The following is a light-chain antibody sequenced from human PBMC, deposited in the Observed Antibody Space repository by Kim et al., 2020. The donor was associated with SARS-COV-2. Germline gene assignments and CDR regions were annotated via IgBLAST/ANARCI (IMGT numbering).Light chain of an antibody. J-gene: IGLJ2*01. CDR3: SSYTSSSPVV. V-gene: IGLV2-14*03. Sequence: GQSITLSCTGTSSDVGGYNYVSWYQQHPGKAPKLMIYDVSNRPSGVSNRFSGSKSGNTASLTISGLQAEDEADYYCSSYTSSSPVVFGGGTQLTVL. CDR2: DVS. CDR1: SSDVGGYNY.